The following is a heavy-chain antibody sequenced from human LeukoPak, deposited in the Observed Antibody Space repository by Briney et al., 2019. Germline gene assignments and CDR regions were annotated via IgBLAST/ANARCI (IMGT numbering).Heavy chain of an antibody. J-gene: IGHJ6*02. CDR2: MSVFNGYT. D-gene: IGHD3-10*01. CDR3: ARAVGSTDYYGVDV. Sequence: VSVKVSCKASGYTFTDYGITWVRQARGQGFEWTGWMSVFNGYTKYAEGFQGRVTMTTDTSTRTAHMEMRGLRSDDTAVYYCARAVGSTDYYGVDVWGQGTTVTVSS. V-gene: IGHV1-18*01. CDR1: GYTFTDYG.